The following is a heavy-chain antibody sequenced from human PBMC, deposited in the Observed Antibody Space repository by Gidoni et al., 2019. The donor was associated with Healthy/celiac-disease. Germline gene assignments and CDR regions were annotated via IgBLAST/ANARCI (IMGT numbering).Heavy chain of an antibody. Sequence: QVQLVESGGGVVQPGRSLRLSCAAPGFPFSSYGMHWVRQAPGKGLEWVAVISYDGSNKYYADSVKGRFTISRDNSKNTLYLQMNSLRAEDTAVYYCAKDLAEWLLSLDYWGQGTLVTVSS. CDR2: ISYDGSNK. V-gene: IGHV3-30*18. D-gene: IGHD3-3*01. J-gene: IGHJ4*02. CDR3: AKDLAEWLLSLDY. CDR1: GFPFSSYG.